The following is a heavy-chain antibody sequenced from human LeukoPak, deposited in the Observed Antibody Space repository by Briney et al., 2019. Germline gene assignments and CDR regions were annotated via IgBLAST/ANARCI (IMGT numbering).Heavy chain of an antibody. J-gene: IGHJ4*02. V-gene: IGHV1-24*01. CDR2: FDPEDGET. Sequence: APVKVSCKVSGYTLTELSMHWVRQAPGKGLEWMGGFDPEDGETIYAQKFQGRVTMTEDTSTDTAYMELSSLRSEDTAVYYCATKIFGVVIWYYLDYWGQGTLVTVSS. CDR3: ATKIFGVVIWYYLDY. D-gene: IGHD3-3*01. CDR1: GYTLTELS.